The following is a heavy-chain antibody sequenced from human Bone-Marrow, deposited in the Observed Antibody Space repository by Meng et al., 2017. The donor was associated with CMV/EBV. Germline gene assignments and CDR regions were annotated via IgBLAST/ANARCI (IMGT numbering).Heavy chain of an antibody. Sequence: SETLSPTCAVYGGSFSGYYWSWIRQPPGKGLEWIGEINHSGSTNYNPSLKSRVTISVDTSKNQFSLKLSSVTAADTAVYYCARARLRKYQLLNEYFQHWGQGTLVTVSS. CDR2: INHSGST. CDR1: GGSFSGYY. CDR3: ARARLRKYQLLNEYFQH. D-gene: IGHD2-2*01. J-gene: IGHJ1*01. V-gene: IGHV4-34*01.